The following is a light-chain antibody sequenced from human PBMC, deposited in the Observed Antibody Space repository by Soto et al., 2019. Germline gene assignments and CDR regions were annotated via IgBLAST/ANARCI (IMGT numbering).Light chain of an antibody. CDR1: SSDVGGYNF. CDR3: CSYVGSDTSFV. J-gene: IGLJ1*01. CDR2: DVS. Sequence: QSALTQPRSVSGSPGQSVTITCTGTSSDVGGYNFVSWYQQHPGKVPKLMIYDVSIRPSGVPDRFSGSKSGITASLTISGLQAEDEADYYCCSYVGSDTSFVFGSVTKLTVL. V-gene: IGLV2-11*01.